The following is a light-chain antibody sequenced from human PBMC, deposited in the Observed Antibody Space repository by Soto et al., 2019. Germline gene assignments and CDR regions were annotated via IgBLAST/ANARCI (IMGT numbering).Light chain of an antibody. CDR1: SSDVGGYNY. Sequence: QSALTQPASVSGSPGQSITLSCTATSSDVGGYNYVSWYQQHPGKAPRLMIYDVSDRPSGVSNRFSGSKSGNTASLTISGLQTEDEADYYCSSYKSGSTPYVFGTGTKVTVL. V-gene: IGLV2-14*01. J-gene: IGLJ1*01. CDR3: SSYKSGSTPYV. CDR2: DVS.